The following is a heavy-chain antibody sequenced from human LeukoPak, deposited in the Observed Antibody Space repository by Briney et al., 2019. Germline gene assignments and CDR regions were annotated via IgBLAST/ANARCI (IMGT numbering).Heavy chain of an antibody. J-gene: IGHJ4*02. CDR1: GFTFSNAW. D-gene: IGHD3-22*01. V-gene: IGHV3-15*01. CDR2: IKSKTDGGTT. Sequence: GGSLRRSCAASGFTFSNAWMSWVRQAPGKGLEWVGRIKSKTDGGTTDYAAPVKGRFTISRDDSKNTLYLHMNSLKTEDTAVYFCTTDLLLSSVNTLDFDYRGQGTLVTGPS. CDR3: TTDLLLSSVNTLDFDY.